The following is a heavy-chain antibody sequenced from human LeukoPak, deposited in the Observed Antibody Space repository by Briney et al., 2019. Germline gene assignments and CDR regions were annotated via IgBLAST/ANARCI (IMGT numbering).Heavy chain of an antibody. CDR2: INPHSGGT. D-gene: IGHD2-21*02. J-gene: IGHJ4*02. CDR3: VSEGNELLSKNFDY. CDR1: GFTFSGHY. Sequence: ASVKVSCKASGFTFSGHYIHWVRQAPGQGLEWMGYINPHSGGTSSPQKFQGRVTMTTDTSISAVYMELRSLTSDDTAMYYCVSEGNELLSKNFDYWGQGTLVTVSS. V-gene: IGHV1-2*02.